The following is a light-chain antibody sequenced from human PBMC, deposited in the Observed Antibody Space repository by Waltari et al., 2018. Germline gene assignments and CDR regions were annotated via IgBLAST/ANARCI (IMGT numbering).Light chain of an antibody. CDR3: CSHRSGNTLGV. Sequence: QSALTQPASVSGSPGQSIPLPCPGPLYAAGGSNYVSWYQQHPGKAPQLLIYDVATRPSGVSDRFAASKSGNTASLTISGLQAEDEADYYCCSHRSGNTLGVFGGGTKLTVL. V-gene: IGLV2-14*03. CDR2: DVA. J-gene: IGLJ2*01. CDR1: LYAAGGSNY.